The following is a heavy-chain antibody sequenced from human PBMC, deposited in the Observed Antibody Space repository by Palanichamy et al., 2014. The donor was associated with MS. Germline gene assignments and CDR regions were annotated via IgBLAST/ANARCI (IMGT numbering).Heavy chain of an antibody. CDR1: GFTFSSYG. CDR3: AKDRPIAAAGTYFDY. CDR2: ISYDGSNK. V-gene: IGHV3-30*18. J-gene: IGHJ4*02. Sequence: QVQLVESGGGVVQPGRSLRLSCAASGFTFSSYGMHWVRQAPGKGLEWVAVISYDGSNKYYADSVKGRFTISRDNSKNTLYLQMNSLRAEDTAVYYCAKDRPIAAAGTYFDYWGQGTLVTVSS. D-gene: IGHD6-13*01.